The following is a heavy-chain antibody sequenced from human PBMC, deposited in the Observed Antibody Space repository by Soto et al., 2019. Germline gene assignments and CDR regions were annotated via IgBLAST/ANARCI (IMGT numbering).Heavy chain of an antibody. D-gene: IGHD3-10*01. Sequence: ASVTVSCKASGGTFSSYAISWVRQAPGQGLEWMGGIIPIFGTANYAQKFQGRVTITADESTSTAYMELSSLRSEDTAVYYCAREREYYGSGSYYTGSYYYGMDVWGQGTTVTVSS. CDR2: IIPIFGTA. J-gene: IGHJ6*02. CDR1: GGTFSSYA. V-gene: IGHV1-69*13. CDR3: AREREYYGSGSYYTGSYYYGMDV.